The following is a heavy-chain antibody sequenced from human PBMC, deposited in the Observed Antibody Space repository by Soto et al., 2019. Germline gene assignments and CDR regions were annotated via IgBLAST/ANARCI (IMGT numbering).Heavy chain of an antibody. D-gene: IGHD3-10*01. CDR1: GYSFTNYD. Sequence: ASVKVSCKTSGYSFTNYDIHWVRQAAGQGLEWMGWISAYNGNTNYAQKLQGRVTMTTDTSTSTAYMELRSLRSDDTAVYYCARDHPTMRGWFDPWGQGTLVTVSS. J-gene: IGHJ5*02. CDR3: ARDHPTMRGWFDP. CDR2: ISAYNGNT. V-gene: IGHV1-18*01.